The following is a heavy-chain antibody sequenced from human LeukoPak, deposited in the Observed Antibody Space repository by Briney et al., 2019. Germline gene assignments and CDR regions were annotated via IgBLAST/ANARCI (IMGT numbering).Heavy chain of an antibody. D-gene: IGHD5-12*01. Sequence: ASVTVSCKASGYTFSDYGISWVRQAPGQGLEWMGWINPYNGDTNYAQKLQGRLTITTDTSTSTAYMDLRSLRSDDTAAYYCERDEWLRHFDQWGQGSLVTVSS. V-gene: IGHV1-18*04. CDR3: ERDEWLRHFDQ. CDR1: GYTFSDYG. CDR2: INPYNGDT. J-gene: IGHJ4*02.